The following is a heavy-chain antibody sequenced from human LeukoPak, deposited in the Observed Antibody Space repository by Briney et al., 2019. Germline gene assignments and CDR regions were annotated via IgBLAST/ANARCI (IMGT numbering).Heavy chain of an antibody. J-gene: IGHJ6*02. CDR1: GFTFSSYA. V-gene: IGHV3-23*01. Sequence: GGSLRLSCAASGFTFSSYAMSWVRQAPGKGLEWVSAISGSGGSTYYADSVKGRFTISRDNSKNTLYLQMNSLRAEDTAVYYCTKDLGYSGPNGMDVWGQGTTVTVSS. CDR2: ISGSGGST. CDR3: TKDLGYSGPNGMDV. D-gene: IGHD5-12*01.